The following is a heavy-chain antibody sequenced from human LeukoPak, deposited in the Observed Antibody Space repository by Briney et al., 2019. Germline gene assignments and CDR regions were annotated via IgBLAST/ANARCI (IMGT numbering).Heavy chain of an antibody. CDR2: FYPGDFNN. CDR1: GYSFTSYW. D-gene: IGHD3-10*01. J-gene: IGHJ3*02. V-gene: IGHV5-51*01. Sequence: GSSLKISCKGSGYSFTSYWIGWVRQMPGKGLEWMGIFYPGDFNNSDSPSFQGQVTFSADNSIATAYLQWSSLKASDTAMYYCARPPHYSGTSDAFDIWGQGTMVTVSS. CDR3: ARPPHYSGTSDAFDI.